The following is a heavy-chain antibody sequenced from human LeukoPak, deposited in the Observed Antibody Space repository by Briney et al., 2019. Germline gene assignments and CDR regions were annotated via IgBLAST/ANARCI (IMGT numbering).Heavy chain of an antibody. Sequence: PSETLSLTCAVSGYSISSGYYWGWIRQPPGKGLEWIGSIYHSGSTYYNPSLKSRVTISVDTSKNQFSLKLSSVTAADTAVYYCARHLRFLEWPADYWGQGTLVTASS. V-gene: IGHV4-38-2*01. CDR1: GYSISSGYY. J-gene: IGHJ4*02. D-gene: IGHD3-3*01. CDR3: ARHLRFLEWPADY. CDR2: IYHSGST.